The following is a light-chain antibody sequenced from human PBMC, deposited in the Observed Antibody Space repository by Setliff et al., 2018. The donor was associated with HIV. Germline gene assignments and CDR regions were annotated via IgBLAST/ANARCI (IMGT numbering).Light chain of an antibody. V-gene: IGLV2-14*01. Sequence: QSALTQPASVSGSPGQSITISCTGTSSDVGGYNYVSWYKQHSGKAPKLLIFGVSNRPSGVSDRFSGSKSGNTASLTISGLQAEDEADYYCSSYTTSSTPYYVFGPGTKVTVL. CDR3: SSYTTSSTPYYV. CDR2: GVS. CDR1: SSDVGGYNY. J-gene: IGLJ1*01.